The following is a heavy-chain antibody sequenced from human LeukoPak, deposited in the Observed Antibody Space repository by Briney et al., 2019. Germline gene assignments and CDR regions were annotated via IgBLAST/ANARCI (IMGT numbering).Heavy chain of an antibody. CDR3: ARDVSVSGMDV. CDR1: GFTFTDYW. J-gene: IGHJ6*02. CDR2: IKRDGSEK. Sequence: GGSLRLSCAASGFTFTDYWMSWVRQAPGKGLEWVASIKRDGSEKYYVDSVKGRFTISRDNPKKSVYLQMNSLRAEDTAIYYCARDVSVSGMDVWGQGTTVIVSS. V-gene: IGHV3-7*01. D-gene: IGHD5/OR15-5a*01.